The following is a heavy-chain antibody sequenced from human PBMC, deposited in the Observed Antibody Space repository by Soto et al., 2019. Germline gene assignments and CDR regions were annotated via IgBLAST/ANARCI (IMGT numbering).Heavy chain of an antibody. CDR3: ARESRSWYGSIWDY. J-gene: IGHJ4*02. CDR1: GGSISSYY. D-gene: IGHD6-13*01. Sequence: SETLSLSCIVSGGSISSYYWSWIRQPPGKGLEWIGYIYFSGGTNYNPSIKSRVTISVDTSKNQFSLKLSSMTAADTAVYYCARESRSWYGSIWDYWGQGTLVTVSS. V-gene: IGHV4-59*12. CDR2: IYFSGGT.